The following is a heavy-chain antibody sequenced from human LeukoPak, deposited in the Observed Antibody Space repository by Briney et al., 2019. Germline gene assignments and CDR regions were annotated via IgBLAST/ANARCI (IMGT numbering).Heavy chain of an antibody. J-gene: IGHJ5*02. D-gene: IGHD3-10*01. CDR2: INGDGSTT. CDR1: GFTFSSYC. V-gene: IGHV3-74*01. CDR3: ATVRSGSWDWFDP. Sequence: GGSLRLSCAASGFTFSSYCMHWVRQAPGKGLVWVSRINGDGSTTTYVDSVKGRFTISRDNAKNTVYLQMNSLRVDDTAVYYCATVRSGSWDWFDPWGKGTLVTVSS.